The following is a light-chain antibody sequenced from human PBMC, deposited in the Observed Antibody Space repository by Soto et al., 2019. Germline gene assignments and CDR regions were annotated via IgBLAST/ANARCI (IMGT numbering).Light chain of an antibody. CDR3: QQYKNWPPYT. CDR2: GAS. Sequence: EIVMTQSPATLSVSPGERATLSCRASQSVSSNLAWYQQKPGQAPRLLIYGASTRATGIPARFSGSGSGTEFTLTIRSLQSEDFAVYYCQQYKNWPPYTFGQGTNLEIK. CDR1: QSVSSN. J-gene: IGKJ2*01. V-gene: IGKV3-15*01.